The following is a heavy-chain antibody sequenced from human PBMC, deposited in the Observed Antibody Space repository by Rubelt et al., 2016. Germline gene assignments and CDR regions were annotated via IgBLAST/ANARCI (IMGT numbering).Heavy chain of an antibody. CDR3: AKDLGASNDFDY. V-gene: IGHV3-30*01. CDR1: GFTFSTYT. J-gene: IGHJ4*02. Sequence: VQLVESGGGLVQPGGSLRLSCAASGFTFSTYTMHWVALLSYDGGHEFYADSVKGRFPISRDNPKNTLYLQMNSLRAEDMAVYYFAKDLGASNDFDYWGQGTQVTVSS. D-gene: IGHD1-26*01. CDR2: LSYDGGHE.